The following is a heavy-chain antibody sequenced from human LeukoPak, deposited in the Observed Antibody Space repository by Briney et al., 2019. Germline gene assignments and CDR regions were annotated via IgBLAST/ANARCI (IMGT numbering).Heavy chain of an antibody. Sequence: PGGSLRLSCAASGFTFSSYVMSWVRQAPGKGLEWVSAISGSGGSTYYADSVKGRFTISRDNSKNTLYLQMNSLRAEDTAVYYCAKDPGGGLAGTFDYWGQGTLVTVSS. J-gene: IGHJ4*02. CDR2: ISGSGGST. V-gene: IGHV3-23*01. CDR3: AKDPGGGLAGTFDY. D-gene: IGHD6-19*01. CDR1: GFTFSSYV.